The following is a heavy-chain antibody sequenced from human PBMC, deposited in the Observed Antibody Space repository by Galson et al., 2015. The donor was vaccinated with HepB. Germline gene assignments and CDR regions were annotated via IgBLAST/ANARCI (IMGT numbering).Heavy chain of an antibody. J-gene: IGHJ4*02. D-gene: IGHD5-12*01. CDR2: MSNSASPI. Sequence: SLRLSCAASGFTFSDYYMTWIRQAPGKGLEWISYMSNSASPIYYADSVKGRFTISRDNAKNSLYLQMNSLRAEDTAVYYCATGGYAAYALCWGQGTLVTVSS. CDR1: GFTFSDYY. V-gene: IGHV3-11*01. CDR3: ATGGYAAYALC.